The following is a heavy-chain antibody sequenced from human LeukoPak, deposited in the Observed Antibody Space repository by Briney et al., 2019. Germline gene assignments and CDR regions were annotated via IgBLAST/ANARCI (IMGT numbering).Heavy chain of an antibody. CDR2: INPNSGGT. CDR1: GYTFTGYY. V-gene: IGHV1-2*02. CDR3: ARSGRTYYYYYYMDV. Sequence: ASVKVSCKASGYTFTGYYMHWVRRAPGQGLGWMGWINPNSGGTNYAQKFQGRVTITADESTSTAYMELSSLRSEDTAVYYCARSGRTYYYYYYMDVWGKGTTVTVSS. J-gene: IGHJ6*03. D-gene: IGHD1-26*01.